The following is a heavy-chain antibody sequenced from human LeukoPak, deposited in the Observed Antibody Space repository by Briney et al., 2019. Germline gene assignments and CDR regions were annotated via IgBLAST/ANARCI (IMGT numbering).Heavy chain of an antibody. V-gene: IGHV5-51*01. CDR1: GYSFSSYW. CDR2: IYPGDSDT. J-gene: IGHJ4*02. D-gene: IGHD2-15*01. CDR3: ARELYCSGGSCYHFDY. Sequence: GESLKISCKGSGYSFSSYWIGWVRQMPGKGLEWMGIIYPGDSDTRYSPSFQGQVTISADESINTAYLQWSSLKASDTAMYYCARELYCSGGSCYHFDYWAREPWSPSPQ.